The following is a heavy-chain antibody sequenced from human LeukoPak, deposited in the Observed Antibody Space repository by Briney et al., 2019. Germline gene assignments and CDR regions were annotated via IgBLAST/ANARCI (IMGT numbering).Heavy chain of an antibody. Sequence: GASVKVSCKTSGYRFSDHGISWVRQAPGQGLERLGWISAYNGDTNYAQKFQGRVIMTTDTSTSTAYMELTSLRSDDTAVYFCARDETGGATAGFDYWGQGALVTVSS. V-gene: IGHV1-18*01. D-gene: IGHD1-26*01. CDR3: ARDETGGATAGFDY. CDR1: GYRFSDHG. CDR2: ISAYNGDT. J-gene: IGHJ4*02.